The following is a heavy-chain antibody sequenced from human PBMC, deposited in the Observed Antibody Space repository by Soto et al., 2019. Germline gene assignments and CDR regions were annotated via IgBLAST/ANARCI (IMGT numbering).Heavy chain of an antibody. J-gene: IGHJ4*02. CDR3: AKVSEGISSDGGVIDY. D-gene: IGHD3-16*01. Sequence: LRLACAASGFTFSSYGMHCVRQAPFKGLEWVAVISYDGSNKYYADSVKGRFTISRDNSKNTLYLQMNSLSAEDTAVYYCAKVSEGISSDGGVIDYWGQGTLVTVSS. V-gene: IGHV3-30*18. CDR1: GFTFSSYG. CDR2: ISYDGSNK.